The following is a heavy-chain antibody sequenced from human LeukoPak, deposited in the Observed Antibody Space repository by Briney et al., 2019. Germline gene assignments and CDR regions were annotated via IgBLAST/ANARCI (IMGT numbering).Heavy chain of an antibody. CDR1: GFTFRSYA. J-gene: IGHJ6*02. Sequence: PGGSLRVSCAASGFTFRSYAMSWVRQAPGKGLEWVSVISNSGDSTYYADSVKGRFTVSRDNSKNTLYLQMNSLRAEDTAVYYCAKDSVAGTDKYYYAMDVWGQGTTVTVSS. CDR3: AKDSVAGTDKYYYAMDV. D-gene: IGHD6-19*01. V-gene: IGHV3-23*01. CDR2: ISNSGDST.